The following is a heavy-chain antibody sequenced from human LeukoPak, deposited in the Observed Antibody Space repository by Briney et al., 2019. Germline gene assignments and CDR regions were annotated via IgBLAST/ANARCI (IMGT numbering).Heavy chain of an antibody. J-gene: IGHJ5*02. Sequence: SETLSLTCTVSGGSISGYYWNWIRQPAGKGLEWIGRIYTSGSTNYNPSLKSRVTMSVDTSKNQFSLKLSSVTAADTAVYYCARDQPLYYYGSGGFYWFDPWGQGILVTVSS. CDR1: GGSISGYY. D-gene: IGHD3-10*01. CDR3: ARDQPLYYYGSGGFYWFDP. CDR2: IYTSGST. V-gene: IGHV4-4*07.